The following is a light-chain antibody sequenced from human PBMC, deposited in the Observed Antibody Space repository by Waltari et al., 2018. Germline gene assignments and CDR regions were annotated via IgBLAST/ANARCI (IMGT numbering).Light chain of an antibody. CDR2: KAS. CDR3: QQYSGYS. V-gene: IGKV1-5*03. J-gene: IGKJ1*01. CDR1: QSISNW. Sequence: DIQMTQSPSTLSASVGDRVTITCRASQSISNWLAWYQQKPGKAPKLLIYKASSLESGGPSRFSGSGSGTEYTLTINSLQPDDFATYYCQQYSGYSFGQGTKVEVK.